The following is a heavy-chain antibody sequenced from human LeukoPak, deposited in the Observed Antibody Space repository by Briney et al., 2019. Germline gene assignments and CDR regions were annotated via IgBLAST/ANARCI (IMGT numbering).Heavy chain of an antibody. CDR2: ISGDESST. D-gene: IGHD2-15*01. Sequence: PGGSLRLSCAASGFTFSSFWMHWVRQAPGKGLEFVSRISGDESSTSYADSVKGRFTISRDSAKDTLYLQMNSLRAEDSAVYYCARESGYCSGTHCGPPEDHWGQGTLVTVS. CDR3: ARESGYCSGTHCGPPEDH. J-gene: IGHJ4*02. CDR1: GFTFSSFW. V-gene: IGHV3-74*01.